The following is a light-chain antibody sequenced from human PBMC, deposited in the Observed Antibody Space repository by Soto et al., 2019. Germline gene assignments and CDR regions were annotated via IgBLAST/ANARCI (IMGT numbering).Light chain of an antibody. CDR1: QSVSSN. CDR2: GAS. CDR3: QQHNQWPIT. J-gene: IGKJ5*01. V-gene: IGKV3D-15*01. Sequence: ESVLTQSPGTLSLSPGERATLSCRASQSVSSNYLAWYQQKPGQAPRLLIYGASTRATGIPARFSGSGSGTEFTLTINSLQSEDSAVYYCQQHNQWPITFGQGTRLEIK.